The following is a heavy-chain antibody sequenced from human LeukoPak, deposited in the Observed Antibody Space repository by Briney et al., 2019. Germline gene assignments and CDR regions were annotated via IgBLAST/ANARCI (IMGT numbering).Heavy chain of an antibody. V-gene: IGHV1-46*01. D-gene: IGHD2-21*02. CDR3: ARFLKYCGGDCSNPSDY. J-gene: IGHJ4*02. CDR2: INPSGGST. CDR1: GYTFTSYY. Sequence: GASVKVSCKAFGYTFTSYYMHWVRQAPGQGLEWMGIINPSGGSTSYAQKFQGRVTMTRNTSISTAYMELSSLRSEDTAVYYCARFLKYCGGDCSNPSDYWGQGTLVTVSS.